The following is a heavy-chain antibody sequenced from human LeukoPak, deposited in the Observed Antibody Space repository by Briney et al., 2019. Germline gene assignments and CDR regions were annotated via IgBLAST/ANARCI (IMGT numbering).Heavy chain of an antibody. J-gene: IGHJ4*02. V-gene: IGHV3-23*01. CDR3: ARVSFDWCFDY. CDR2: ISGSGGST. D-gene: IGHD3-9*01. Sequence: GGSLRLSCAASGFTVSSSYMNWVRQAPGKGLEWVLAISGSGGSTYYADCVKGRFTISRDNSKNTLYLQMNSLRAEDTAVYYCARVSFDWCFDYWGQGTLVTVSS. CDR1: GFTVSSSY.